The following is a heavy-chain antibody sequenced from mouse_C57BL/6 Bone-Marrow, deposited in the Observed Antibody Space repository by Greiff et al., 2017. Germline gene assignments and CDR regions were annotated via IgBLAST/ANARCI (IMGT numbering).Heavy chain of an antibody. CDR1: GYTFTDYN. V-gene: IGHV1-18*01. CDR3: AREGLGGGFDY. CDR2: INPNNGGT. Sequence: EVKLQQSGPELVKPGASVKIPCKASGYTFTDYNMDWVKQSHGKSLEWIGDINPNNGGTIYNQKFKGKATLTVDKSSSTAYMELRSLTSEDTAVYYCAREGLGGGFDYWGQGTTLTVSS. D-gene: IGHD4-1*01. J-gene: IGHJ2*01.